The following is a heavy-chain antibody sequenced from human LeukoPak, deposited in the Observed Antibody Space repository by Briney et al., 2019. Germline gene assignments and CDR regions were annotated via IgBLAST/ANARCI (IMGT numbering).Heavy chain of an antibody. J-gene: IGHJ4*02. CDR1: GFTFSNAW. D-gene: IGHD3-3*01. CDR3: TTDHPDYDFWSGYSYYFDY. V-gene: IGHV3-15*01. Sequence: GGSLRLSCAASGFTFSNAWMSWVRQAPGKGLEWVGRIKSKTDGGTTDYAAPVKGRFTISRDDSKNTLYLQMNSLKTEDTAVYYCTTDHPDYDFWSGYSYYFDYWGQGTLVTVSS. CDR2: IKSKTDGGTT.